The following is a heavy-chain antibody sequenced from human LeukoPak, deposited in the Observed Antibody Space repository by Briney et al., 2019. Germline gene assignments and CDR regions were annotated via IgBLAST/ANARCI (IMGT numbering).Heavy chain of an antibody. D-gene: IGHD2-2*01. CDR2: ISGSCGST. Sequence: GGSLRLSCAASGFTFSSYAMSWVRQAPGKGLELVSAISGSCGSTYYEDSVKGRFTISRDNSKNTLYLQMNSRRAEDTAVYYCAKAGYCSSTSCPAIEVYYYGMDVWGKGTTVTVSS. CDR1: GFTFSSYA. J-gene: IGHJ6*04. V-gene: IGHV3-23*01. CDR3: AKAGYCSSTSCPAIEVYYYGMDV.